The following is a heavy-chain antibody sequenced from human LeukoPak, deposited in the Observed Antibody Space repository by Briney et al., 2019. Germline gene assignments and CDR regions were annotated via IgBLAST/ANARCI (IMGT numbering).Heavy chain of an antibody. D-gene: IGHD5-24*01. CDR1: GGTFSSYA. CDR2: MIPIFGTA. J-gene: IGHJ3*02. Sequence: SSVKLSCKASGGTFSSYAIIWVRQAPRQGLEWMGGMIPIFGTANYAQKFHGRVTITTDESTSTAYLELSSLRSEDTAVYYCARENVEMATISHAFDIGGQGTMVTVSS. V-gene: IGHV1-69*05. CDR3: ARENVEMATISHAFDI.